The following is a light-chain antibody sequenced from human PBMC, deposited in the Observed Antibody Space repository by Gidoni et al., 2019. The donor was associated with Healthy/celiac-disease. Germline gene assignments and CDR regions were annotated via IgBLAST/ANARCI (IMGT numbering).Light chain of an antibody. CDR2: AAS. V-gene: IGKV1-39*01. J-gene: IGKJ2*01. Sequence: IQRTQAPSSPSASVGDRVTITCRASQSISSYLNWYQQKPGKAPKLLIYAASSLQSGVPSRFSGSGSGTDFTLTISSLQPEDFATYYCQQSYSTPRVTFGQGTKLEIK. CDR3: QQSYSTPRVT. CDR1: QSISSY.